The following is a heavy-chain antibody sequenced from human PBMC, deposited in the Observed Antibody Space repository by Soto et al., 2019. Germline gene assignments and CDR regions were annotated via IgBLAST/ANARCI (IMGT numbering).Heavy chain of an antibody. CDR2: ISWNSGSI. J-gene: IGHJ3*02. CDR3: AKDIGYYYDSSGYSDAFDI. Sequence: EVPLVESGGGLVQPGRSLRLSCAASGFTFDDYAMHWVRQAPGKGLEWVSGISWNSGSIGYADSVKGRFTISRDNAKNSLYLQMNSLRAEDTALYYCAKDIGYYYDSSGYSDAFDIWGQGTMVTVSS. CDR1: GFTFDDYA. D-gene: IGHD3-22*01. V-gene: IGHV3-9*01.